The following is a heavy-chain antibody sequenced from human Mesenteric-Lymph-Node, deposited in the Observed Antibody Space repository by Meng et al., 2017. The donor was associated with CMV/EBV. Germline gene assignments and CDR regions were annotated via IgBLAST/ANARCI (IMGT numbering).Heavy chain of an antibody. CDR3: ARDGAGHQLPYA. Sequence: ASVKVSCKPSGHTFTGYYMHWVRQAPGQGLEWLGSISGYNGHTNYAQRLQGRVTMTTDTFATTGYMELRSLRSDDTAVYYCARDGAGHQLPYAWGQGTLVTVSS. CDR2: ISGYNGHT. D-gene: IGHD2-2*01. J-gene: IGHJ4*02. CDR1: GHTFTGYY. V-gene: IGHV1-18*04.